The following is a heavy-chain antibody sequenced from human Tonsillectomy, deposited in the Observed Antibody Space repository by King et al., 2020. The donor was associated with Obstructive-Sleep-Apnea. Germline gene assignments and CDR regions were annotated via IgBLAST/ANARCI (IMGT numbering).Heavy chain of an antibody. J-gene: IGHJ4*02. D-gene: IGHD1-1*01. CDR1: GFTFSSYS. V-gene: IGHV3-48*01. Sequence: EVQLVESGGGLVQPGGSLRLSCAASGFTFSSYSMNWVRQAPGKGLEWVSYFGLSSSTINSEDSVKGRFTISRDNAKNSLYLQMNSLRVEDTALYYCARDYNHAFDYWGQGALVTVSS. CDR2: FGLSSSTI. CDR3: ARDYNHAFDY.